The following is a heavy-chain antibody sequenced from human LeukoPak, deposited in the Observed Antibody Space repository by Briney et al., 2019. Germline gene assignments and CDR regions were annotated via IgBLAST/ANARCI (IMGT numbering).Heavy chain of an antibody. D-gene: IGHD3-16*01. CDR3: ARGASVGD. CDR1: GFTFSRYT. J-gene: IGHJ4*02. Sequence: SGGSLRLSCAASGFTFSRYTMSWVRQATGKGLEWLSSITSTSSTMYYADSVKGRFTISRDNAKNSLYLQMNNLRDEDTAVYYCARGASVGDWGQGTMVTVSS. CDR2: ITSTSSTM. V-gene: IGHV3-48*02.